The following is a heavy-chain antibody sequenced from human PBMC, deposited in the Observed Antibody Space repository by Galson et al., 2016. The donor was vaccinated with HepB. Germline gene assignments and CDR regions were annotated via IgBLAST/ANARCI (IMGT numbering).Heavy chain of an antibody. CDR3: ARVYRRWALDV. D-gene: IGHD2-2*02. CDR1: GFTFSDYS. CDR2: ISSSSSYT. Sequence: SLRLSCAASGFTFSDYSMSWIRQAPGKGLEWVSYISSSSSYTNYADSVKGRFTISRDNAKNSLYLQMNSLRAEDTALYYCARVYRRWALDVWGKGTTVTVSS. J-gene: IGHJ6*04. V-gene: IGHV3-11*06.